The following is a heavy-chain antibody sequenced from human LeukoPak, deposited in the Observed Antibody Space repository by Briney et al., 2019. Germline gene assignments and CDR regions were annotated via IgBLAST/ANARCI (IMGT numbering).Heavy chain of an antibody. CDR1: GDSISSYY. CDR3: ARYCSSASCYAFDY. V-gene: IGHV4-59*08. Sequence: PSETLSLTCIVSGDSISSYYWSWIRQPPGKGLEWIGYIYNSERTNYNPSLRSRVTISVDTSKNQFSLKLSSVTAADTAVYYCARYCSSASCYAFDYCGQGTLVTVSS. D-gene: IGHD2-2*01. CDR2: IYNSERT. J-gene: IGHJ4*02.